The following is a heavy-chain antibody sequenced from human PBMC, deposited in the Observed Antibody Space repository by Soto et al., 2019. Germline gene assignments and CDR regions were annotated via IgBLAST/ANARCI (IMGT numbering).Heavy chain of an antibody. Sequence: PGGSLRLSCAASGFTFSSYWMHWVRQAPGMGLVWVSCINSDGSSTSYADSVKGRFTISRDKAKNTLYLQMNSLRIEDTAVYYCVRDRGARRDHWFDPWGQGTLVTVSS. CDR1: GFTFSSYW. J-gene: IGHJ5*02. CDR3: VRDRGARRDHWFDP. D-gene: IGHD3-10*01. CDR2: INSDGSST. V-gene: IGHV3-74*01.